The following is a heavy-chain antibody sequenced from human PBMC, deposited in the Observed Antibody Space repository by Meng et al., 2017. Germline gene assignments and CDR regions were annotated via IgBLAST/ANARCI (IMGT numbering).Heavy chain of an antibody. CDR1: GGSFIGYD. CDR3: ARGRRSTWIQRFDY. CDR2: INHSGST. D-gene: IGHD5-18*01. J-gene: IGHJ4*02. V-gene: IGHV4-34*01. Sequence: QCGAGALSTSETLSLTCAVDGGSFIGYDWSWIRQPPGKGLEWIGEINHSGSTNYNPSLKSRVTISVDTSKNQFSLKLSSATAADTAVYYCARGRRSTWIQRFDYWGQGTLVTVSS.